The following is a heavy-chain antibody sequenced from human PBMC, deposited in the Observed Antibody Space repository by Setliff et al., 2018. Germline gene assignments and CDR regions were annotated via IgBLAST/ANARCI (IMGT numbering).Heavy chain of an antibody. CDR1: GYTFTGYY. V-gene: IGHV1-2*02. D-gene: IGHD3-10*01. CDR3: ARGTVRGVSIDY. J-gene: IGHJ4*02. CDR2: INPNSGGT. Sequence: RASVKVSCKASGYTFTGYYMHWVRQAPGQGLEWMGWINPNSGGTNYAQRFQGRVTMTRDTSISTAYMELSRLRSDDTAVYYCARGTVRGVSIDYWGQGTLVTVSS.